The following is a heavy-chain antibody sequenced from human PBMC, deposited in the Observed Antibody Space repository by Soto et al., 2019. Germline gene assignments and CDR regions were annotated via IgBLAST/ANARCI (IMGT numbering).Heavy chain of an antibody. Sequence: EVQLVDSGGGLVQPGGSLRLSCAASGFIFSNYVMSWVRQAPGKGLEWVSSISDSGGTSYYADSVKGRFTISRDNSNNTLYLLMNSLRAEDTAIYYCAKRPRALLTFDYWGQGTLVTVSS. V-gene: IGHV3-23*04. CDR1: GFIFSNYV. CDR3: AKRPRALLTFDY. J-gene: IGHJ4*02. CDR2: ISDSGGTS. D-gene: IGHD1-26*01.